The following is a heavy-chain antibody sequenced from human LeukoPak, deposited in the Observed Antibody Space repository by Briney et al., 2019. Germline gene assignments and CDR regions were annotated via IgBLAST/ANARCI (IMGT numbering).Heavy chain of an antibody. CDR1: GGSISSYY. V-gene: IGHV4-59*01. CDR3: ARVEMATIARDQTLDY. J-gene: IGHJ4*02. Sequence: SETLSLTCTVSGGSISSYYWSWIRQPPGKGLEWIGNIYYSGSTHYNPSLKSRVIISVDTSKNHFSLKVSSVSAADTAVYYCARVEMATIARDQTLDYWGQGTLVTVSS. D-gene: IGHD5-24*01. CDR2: IYYSGST.